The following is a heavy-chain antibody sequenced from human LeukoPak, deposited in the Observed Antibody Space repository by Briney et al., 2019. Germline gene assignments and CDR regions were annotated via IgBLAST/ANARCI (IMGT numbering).Heavy chain of an antibody. CDR3: ARYIPAAKGMFDY. V-gene: IGHV4-59*08. CDR2: IYYTGSP. CDR1: GGSLSSYY. J-gene: IGHJ4*02. Sequence: SETLSLTCTVSGGSLSSYYWSWIRQPPGKGLEWLGYIYYTGSPSYSPSLKSRVTISLDTSKNQFCLMLSHVTAADTAVYYCARYIPAAKGMFDYWGQGTLVTVSS. D-gene: IGHD2-2*01.